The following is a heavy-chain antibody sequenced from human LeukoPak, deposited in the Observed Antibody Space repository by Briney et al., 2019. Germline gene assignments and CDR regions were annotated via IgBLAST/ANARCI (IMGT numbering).Heavy chain of an antibody. CDR1: GFTFSSYA. CDR3: ARPEAPIG. Sequence: GGSLRLSCAASGFTFSSYAMGWVRQAPGKGLEWVSAITASGGNTYYADSVKGRFTISRDNSKNTLYLQVNSLRAEDTAVYYCARPEAPIGWGQGTLVTVSS. J-gene: IGHJ4*02. CDR2: ITASGGNT. V-gene: IGHV3-23*01.